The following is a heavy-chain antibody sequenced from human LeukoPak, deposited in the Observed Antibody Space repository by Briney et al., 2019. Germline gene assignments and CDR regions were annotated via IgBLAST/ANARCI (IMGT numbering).Heavy chain of an antibody. CDR2: IYSSGST. V-gene: IGHV4-4*07. J-gene: IGHJ6*03. Sequence: SETLSLTCTVSGGSVSSYYWSWIRQPAGKGLEWIGHIYSSGSTNYNPSLKSRVTMSVDTSKNQVSLKLSSVTAADTAVYYCARGSGPYYYYYMDVWGKGTTVTVSS. D-gene: IGHD2-15*01. CDR3: ARGSGPYYYYYMDV. CDR1: GGSVSSYY.